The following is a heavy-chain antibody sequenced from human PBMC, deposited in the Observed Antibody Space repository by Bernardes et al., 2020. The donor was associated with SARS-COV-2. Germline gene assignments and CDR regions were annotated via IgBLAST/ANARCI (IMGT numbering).Heavy chain of an antibody. Sequence: SLRLSCAASGFTFISYGMHWVRQAPGKGLEWVAVISYDGSNKYYADSVKGRFTISRDNSKNTLYLQMNSLRAEDTAVYYCASEEWESNYYYYGMDVWGQGTTVTVSS. D-gene: IGHD1-26*01. J-gene: IGHJ6*02. CDR2: ISYDGSNK. CDR3: ASEEWESNYYYYGMDV. CDR1: GFTFISYG. V-gene: IGHV3-30*03.